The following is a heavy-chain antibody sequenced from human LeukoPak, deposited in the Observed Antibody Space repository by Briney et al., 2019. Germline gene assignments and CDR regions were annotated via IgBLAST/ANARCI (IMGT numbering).Heavy chain of an antibody. D-gene: IGHD6-19*01. CDR3: AKEERTGGTGWYPY. CDR1: GFTVSSNY. V-gene: IGHV3-53*01. CDR2: IYSGGST. J-gene: IGHJ4*02. Sequence: PGGSLRLSCAASGFTVSSNYMTWVRQAPGKGLEWVSVIYSGGSTYYADSVKGRFTISRDNSKNTLYLQMNSLRADDTAVYYCAKEERTGGTGWYPYWGQGTLVTVSS.